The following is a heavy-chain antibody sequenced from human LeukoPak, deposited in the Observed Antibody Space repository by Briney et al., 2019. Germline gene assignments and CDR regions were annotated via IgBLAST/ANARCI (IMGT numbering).Heavy chain of an antibody. Sequence: PGGSLRLSCAASGFTFSSYAMSWVRQAPGKGLEWVSAISGSGGSTYYADSVKGRFTISRDNSKNTLYLQMNSLRAEDTAVYYCAKRYSSSWPRGYYGMDVWGQGTTVTVSS. CDR2: ISGSGGST. D-gene: IGHD6-13*01. J-gene: IGHJ6*02. CDR1: GFTFSSYA. V-gene: IGHV3-23*01. CDR3: AKRYSSSWPRGYYGMDV.